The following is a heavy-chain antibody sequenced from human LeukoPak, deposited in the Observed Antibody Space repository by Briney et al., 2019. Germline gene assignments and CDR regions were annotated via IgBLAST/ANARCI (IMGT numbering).Heavy chain of an antibody. J-gene: IGHJ4*02. CDR3: ARRMAAAGRDFDY. D-gene: IGHD6-13*01. V-gene: IGHV4-34*01. Sequence: SETLSLTCAVYGVSFSGYYWSWLRQPPGKGLEWIGEINHSGRTNYNPSLKSRVTISVDTSKNQFSLKLSSVTAADTAVYYCARRMAAAGRDFDYWGQGTLVTVSS. CDR1: GVSFSGYY. CDR2: INHSGRT.